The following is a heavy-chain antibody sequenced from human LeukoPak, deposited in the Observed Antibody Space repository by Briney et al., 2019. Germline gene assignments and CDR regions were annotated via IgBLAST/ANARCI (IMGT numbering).Heavy chain of an antibody. Sequence: PGGSLRLSCAASGFTFDDYAMSWVRQAPGKGLEWVSAISGSGGSTYYADSVKGRFTISRDNSKNTLYLQMNSLRAEDTAVYYCAKDQYYDSSGYYDYWGQGTLVTVSS. V-gene: IGHV3-23*01. CDR3: AKDQYYDSSGYYDY. J-gene: IGHJ4*02. D-gene: IGHD3-22*01. CDR1: GFTFDDYA. CDR2: ISGSGGST.